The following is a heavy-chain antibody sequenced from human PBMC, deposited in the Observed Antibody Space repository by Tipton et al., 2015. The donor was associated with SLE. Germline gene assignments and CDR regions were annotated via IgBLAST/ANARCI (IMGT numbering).Heavy chain of an antibody. J-gene: IGHJ4*02. D-gene: IGHD6-19*01. CDR1: GGSISTYY. CDR3: ARSPSSGWEYYFDY. Sequence: LRLSCSVSGGSISTYYWSWIRQSPGKGLEWIGYIYYIGSTNYNPSLQSRVTMSVDRSKNQFSLRLSSVTAADTAVYYCARSPSSGWEYYFDYWGQGTQVTVSS. CDR2: IYYIGST. V-gene: IGHV4-59*08.